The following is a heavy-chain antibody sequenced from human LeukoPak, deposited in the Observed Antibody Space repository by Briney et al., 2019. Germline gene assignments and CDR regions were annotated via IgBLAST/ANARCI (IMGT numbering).Heavy chain of an antibody. V-gene: IGHV4-61*01. CDR3: ARGRGSLTY. CDR2: FYDTRSP. CDR1: GVSVSDGRYY. Sequence: SETLSLTCNVSGVSVSDGRYYWTWIRQPPGKGLEWIGYFYDTRSPKYNPSLERRVTISVDMSRNQFPLNLTSVTAADTAVYYCARGRGSLTYWGQGTLATVSS. D-gene: IGHD3-10*01. J-gene: IGHJ4*02.